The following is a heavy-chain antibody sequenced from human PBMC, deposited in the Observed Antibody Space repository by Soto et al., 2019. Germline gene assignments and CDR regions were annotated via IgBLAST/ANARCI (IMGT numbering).Heavy chain of an antibody. D-gene: IGHD6-19*01. V-gene: IGHV4-31*03. J-gene: IGHJ4*02. CDR3: AREIIAVADKKGVFDY. Sequence: SETLSLTCTVSGGSISSGGYYWSWIRQHPGKGLEWIGYIYYSGSTYYNPSLKSRVTISVDTSKNQFSLKLSSVTAADTAVYYCAREIIAVADKKGVFDYWGQGTLVTVSS. CDR2: IYYSGST. CDR1: GGSISSGGYY.